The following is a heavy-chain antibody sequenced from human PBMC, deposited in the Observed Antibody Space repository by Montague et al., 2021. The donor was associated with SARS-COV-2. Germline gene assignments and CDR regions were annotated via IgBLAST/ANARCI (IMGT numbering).Heavy chain of an antibody. D-gene: IGHD3-3*01. Sequence: TLSLTCTVSGGSISSGSYYWSWIRQPAGKGLEWIGRIYTSGSTNYNPSLKSRVTISVDTSKNQFSLKLSSVTAADTAVYYCARADFWSGYLYFDYRGQGNLVTVSS. CDR2: IYTSGST. CDR1: GGSISSGSYY. CDR3: ARADFWSGYLYFDY. J-gene: IGHJ4*02. V-gene: IGHV4-61*02.